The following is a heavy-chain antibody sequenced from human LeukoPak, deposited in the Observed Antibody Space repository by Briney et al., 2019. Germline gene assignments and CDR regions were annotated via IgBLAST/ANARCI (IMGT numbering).Heavy chain of an antibody. CDR2: IYYSGST. Sequence: SETLSLTCTVSGGSISSYYWSWIRQPPGKGLEWIGYIYYSGSTNYNPSLKGRVTISVDTSKNQFSLKLSSVTAADTAVYYCARGLTDYGGNTDWGQGTLVTVSS. CDR3: ARGLTDYGGNTD. J-gene: IGHJ4*02. V-gene: IGHV4-59*01. CDR1: GGSISSYY. D-gene: IGHD4-23*01.